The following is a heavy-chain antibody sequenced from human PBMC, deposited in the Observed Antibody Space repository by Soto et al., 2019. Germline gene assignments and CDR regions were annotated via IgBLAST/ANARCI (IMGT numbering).Heavy chain of an antibody. V-gene: IGHV1-2*04. CDR2: INPDTGGT. CDR1: GYTFTAYY. J-gene: IGHJ5*01. D-gene: IGHD6-13*01. CDR3: VRAVGMDRSSWYRGDYFS. Sequence: ASVKVSCKASGYTFTAYYIHWLRQAPGQGLEWLGWINPDTGGTDYAQKFQGWVTLTRDTSKTTAYMELSSLKSDDMAVFYCVRAVGMDRSSWYRGDYFSWG.